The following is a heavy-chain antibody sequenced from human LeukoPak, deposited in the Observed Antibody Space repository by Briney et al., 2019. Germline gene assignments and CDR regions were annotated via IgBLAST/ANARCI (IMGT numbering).Heavy chain of an antibody. CDR2: IWYDGSNK. J-gene: IGHJ4*02. Sequence: GGSLRLSCAASGFTFSSYGMHWVRQAPGKGLEWVAVIWYDGSNKYYADSVKGRFTISRDNSKNTLYLQMNSLRAEDTAVYCCARIIQPINYFDYWGQGTLVTVSS. CDR1: GFTFSSYG. V-gene: IGHV3-33*01. D-gene: IGHD5-12*01. CDR3: ARIIQPINYFDY.